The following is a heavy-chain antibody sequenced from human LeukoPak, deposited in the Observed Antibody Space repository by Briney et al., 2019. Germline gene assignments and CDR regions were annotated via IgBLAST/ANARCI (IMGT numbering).Heavy chain of an antibody. D-gene: IGHD2-15*01. CDR1: GYTFTSYD. CDR3: ASGCSGGSCYLKPPNDY. Sequence: GASVKVSCKASGYTFTSYDINWVRQATGQGLEWMGWMNPNSGNTGYAQKFQGRVTMTRNTSISTAYMELSSLRSEDTAVYYCASGCSGGSCYLKPPNDYWGQGTLVTVSS. CDR2: MNPNSGNT. J-gene: IGHJ4*02. V-gene: IGHV1-8*01.